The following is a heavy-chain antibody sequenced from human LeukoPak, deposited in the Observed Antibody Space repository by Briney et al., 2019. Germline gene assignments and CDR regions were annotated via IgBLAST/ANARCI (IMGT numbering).Heavy chain of an antibody. CDR1: GGTFSSYA. V-gene: IGHV1-69*05. D-gene: IGHD5-12*01. Sequence: SVKVSCKASGGTFSSYAISWVRQAPGQGLEWMGGIIPIFGTANYAQKFQGRVTITTDESTSTAYMELSSLRSEDTAVYYCARVEGAVATMGDWGQGTLVTVSS. J-gene: IGHJ4*02. CDR3: ARVEGAVATMGD. CDR2: IIPIFGTA.